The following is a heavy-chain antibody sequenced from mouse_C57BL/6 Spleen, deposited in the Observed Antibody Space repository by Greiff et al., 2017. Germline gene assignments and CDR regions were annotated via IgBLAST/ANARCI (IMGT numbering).Heavy chain of an antibody. Sequence: QVQLQQSGAELVKPGASVKISCKASGYAFSSYWMNWVKQRPGKGLEWIGQIYPGDGDTNYNGKFKGKATLTADKSSSTAYMQLSSLTSEDSAVYFCTRYDNGRYAMDYWGQGTSVTVSS. CDR2: IYPGDGDT. D-gene: IGHD2-4*01. CDR3: TRYDNGRYAMDY. V-gene: IGHV1-80*01. J-gene: IGHJ4*01. CDR1: GYAFSSYW.